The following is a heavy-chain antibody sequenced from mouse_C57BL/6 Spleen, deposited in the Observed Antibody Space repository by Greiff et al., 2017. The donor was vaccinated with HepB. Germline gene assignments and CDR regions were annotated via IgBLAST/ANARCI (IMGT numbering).Heavy chain of an antibody. V-gene: IGHV1-80*01. CDR3: ARGELVYGNSYWYFDV. Sequence: QVQLKQSGAELVKPGASVKISCKASGYAFSSYWMNWVKQRPGKGLEWIGQIYPGDGDTNYNGKFKGKATLTADKSSSTAYMQLRSLTSEDSAVYFCARGELVYGNSYWYFDVWGTGTTVTVSS. D-gene: IGHD2-1*01. CDR1: GYAFSSYW. J-gene: IGHJ1*03. CDR2: IYPGDGDT.